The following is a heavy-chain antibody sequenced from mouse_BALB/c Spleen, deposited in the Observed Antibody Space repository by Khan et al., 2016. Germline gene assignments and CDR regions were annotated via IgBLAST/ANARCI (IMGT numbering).Heavy chain of an antibody. Sequence: QIQLVQSGPELKKPGETVKISCKATGYTFTNYGINWVKQAPGKGLKWMGWINTYTGEPTYADDFKGRFAFSLETSASTAYLQINNLKNEDTATYFSARSPTARATGFAYWGQGTLVTVSA. D-gene: IGHD3-2*01. CDR1: GYTFTNYG. V-gene: IGHV9-3-1*01. CDR3: ARSPTARATGFAY. J-gene: IGHJ3*01. CDR2: INTYTGEP.